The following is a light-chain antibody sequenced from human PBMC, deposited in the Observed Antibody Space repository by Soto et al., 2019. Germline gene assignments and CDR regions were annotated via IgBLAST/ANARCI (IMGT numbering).Light chain of an antibody. CDR3: VQYQSYWT. V-gene: IGKV1-5*03. CDR1: QSISRQ. Sequence: DIQMTQSPSTLSAPVGDRVSITFRASQSISRQLAWYQQKPGKAPNLLIYQASNFETGVPSMSTGSGSGTEFTLTISSVLPDDLATYYCVQYQSYWTFGQGTKVEVK. CDR2: QAS. J-gene: IGKJ1*01.